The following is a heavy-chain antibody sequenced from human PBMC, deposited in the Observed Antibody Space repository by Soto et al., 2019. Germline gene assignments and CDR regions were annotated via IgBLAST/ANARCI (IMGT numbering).Heavy chain of an antibody. J-gene: IGHJ6*02. D-gene: IGHD3-10*01. V-gene: IGHV3-15*07. CDR2: IKSKTDGGTT. CDR1: GFTFSNAW. Sequence: GGSLRLSCAASGFTFSNAWMNWVRQAPGKGLEWVGRIKSKTDGGTTDYAAPVKGRFTISRDDSKNTLYLQMNSLKTEDTAVYYCTTVPLLWLGELQKSYHYVLAVWAQGTTVTVSS. CDR3: TTVPLLWLGELQKSYHYVLAV.